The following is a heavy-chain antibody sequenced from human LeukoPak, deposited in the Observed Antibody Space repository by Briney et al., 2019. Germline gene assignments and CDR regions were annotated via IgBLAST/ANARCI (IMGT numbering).Heavy chain of an antibody. CDR1: GFTVSSNY. CDR2: ISSSSSYI. D-gene: IGHD5-12*01. J-gene: IGHJ4*02. V-gene: IGHV3-21*01. Sequence: GGSLRLSCAASGFTVSSNYMSWVRQAPGKGLEWVSSISSSSSYIYYADSVKGRFTISRDNAKNSLYLQMNSLTAEDTAFYYCARAEGYGAIDYWGQGTLVTVSS. CDR3: ARAEGYGAIDY.